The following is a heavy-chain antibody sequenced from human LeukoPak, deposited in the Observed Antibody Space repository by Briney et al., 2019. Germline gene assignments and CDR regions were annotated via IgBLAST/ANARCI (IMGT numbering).Heavy chain of an antibody. CDR2: INHSGST. Sequence: SETLSLTCAVYGGSFSGYYWSWIRQPPGKGLEWIGEINHSGSTNYNPSLKSRVTISADTSKNQFSLKLSSVTAADTALYYCARRYSSSPFNYFDPWGQGTLVTVSS. D-gene: IGHD6-6*01. V-gene: IGHV4-34*01. J-gene: IGHJ5*02. CDR3: ARRYSSSPFNYFDP. CDR1: GGSFSGYY.